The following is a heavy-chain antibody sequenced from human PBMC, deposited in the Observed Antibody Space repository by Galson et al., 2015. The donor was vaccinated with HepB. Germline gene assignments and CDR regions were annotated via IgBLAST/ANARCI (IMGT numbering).Heavy chain of an antibody. Sequence: SLRLSCAASGFTFSNHAMSWVRQAPGKGLEWVSSLIGSGVDTYYTDSAKGRFTISSDDSKNTLYLQLNSLRAEDTATYFCARTLAPYTGFDFWGRGTLVTVSS. CDR2: LIGSGVDT. V-gene: IGHV3-23*01. CDR1: GFTFSNHA. CDR3: ARTLAPYTGFDF. D-gene: IGHD5-18*01. J-gene: IGHJ4*02.